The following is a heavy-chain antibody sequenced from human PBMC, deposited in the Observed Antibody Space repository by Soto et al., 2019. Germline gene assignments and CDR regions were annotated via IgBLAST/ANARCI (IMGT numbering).Heavy chain of an antibody. CDR1: GFTFGNAG. CDR2: IWHDGNNK. Sequence: GGPLSLSFAASGFTFGNAGIHWAGQAPGKGLKWVAIIWHDGNNKYYADSVRGRFIISRNNSKNRLYLQMNSLRAEDTAVYYCASDLVGASDSYGLDVWGQGTPVTVSS. J-gene: IGHJ6*02. D-gene: IGHD1-26*01. V-gene: IGHV3-33*01. CDR3: ASDLVGASDSYGLDV.